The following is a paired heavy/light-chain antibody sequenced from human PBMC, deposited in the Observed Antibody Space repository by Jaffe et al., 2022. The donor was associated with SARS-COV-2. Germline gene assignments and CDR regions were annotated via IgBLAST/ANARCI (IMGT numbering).Heavy chain of an antibody. J-gene: IGHJ5*02. V-gene: IGHV4-59*01. Sequence: QVQLQESGPGLVKPSETLSLSCAISDDYITTYYWSWIRQPPGKGLEWIGYIYYNGDTTHNPSLESRVTMSLDTSKKQLSLRLRSVTAADTAVYYCAKNPGGSGSFTWFDPWGPGTLVIVSS. CDR3: AKNPGGSGSFTWFDP. CDR1: DDYITTYY. CDR2: IYYNGDT. D-gene: IGHD3-10*01.
Light chain of an antibody. V-gene: IGLV3-1*01. Sequence: SYELAQPPSVSVSPGQTASLACSGDNLGSKNVAWYQQKPGQAPVLVIYQDKKRASGIPERFSGSNSGNTATLTISGTQAMDEAAYYCQTWDYSTSVVFGGGTKLTVV. CDR1: NLGSKN. J-gene: IGLJ2*01. CDR2: QDK. CDR3: QTWDYSTSVV.